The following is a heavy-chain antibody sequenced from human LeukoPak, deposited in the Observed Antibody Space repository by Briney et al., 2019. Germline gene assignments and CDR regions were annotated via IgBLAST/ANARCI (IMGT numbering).Heavy chain of an antibody. CDR3: ARGKRVLRYFEWLSAFDY. V-gene: IGHV4-34*01. J-gene: IGHJ4*02. Sequence: PSETLSLTCAVYGGSFSGYYWSWIRQPPGKGLEWIGEINHSGSTNYNPSLKSRVTISVDTSKNQFSLKLSSVTAADTAVYYCARGKRVLRYFEWLSAFDYWGQGTLVTVSS. CDR1: GGSFSGYY. CDR2: INHSGST. D-gene: IGHD3-9*01.